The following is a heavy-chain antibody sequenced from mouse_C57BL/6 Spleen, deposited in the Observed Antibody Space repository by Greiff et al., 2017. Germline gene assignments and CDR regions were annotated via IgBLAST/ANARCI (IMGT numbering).Heavy chain of an antibody. V-gene: IGHV2-2*01. J-gene: IGHJ3*01. Sequence: QVQLQQSGPGLVQPSQSLSITCTVSGFSLTSYGVHWVRQSPGKGLEWLGVIWSGGSTDYNAAFISRLSISKDNSKSQVFSKMNSLQADDTAIYYCAYLGYGFAYWGQGTLVTVSA. CDR1: GFSLTSYG. CDR3: AYLGYGFAY. D-gene: IGHD4-1*01. CDR2: IWSGGST.